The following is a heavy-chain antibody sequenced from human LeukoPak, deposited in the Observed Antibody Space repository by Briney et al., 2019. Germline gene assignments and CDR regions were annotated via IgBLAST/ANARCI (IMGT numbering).Heavy chain of an antibody. J-gene: IGHJ3*02. D-gene: IGHD3-22*01. CDR3: ARHCPYDSAAYQDDFDI. Sequence: KTSETLSLTCTLSSGSISSYYWSWIRQPPGKGLEWLAYIRNSGRTNYNPSLKSRLTISLDTSKNQFSLDVRSVTAADTAVYYCARHCPYDSAAYQDDFDIWGQGTMVTVSS. CDR1: SGSISSYY. CDR2: IRNSGRT. V-gene: IGHV4-59*08.